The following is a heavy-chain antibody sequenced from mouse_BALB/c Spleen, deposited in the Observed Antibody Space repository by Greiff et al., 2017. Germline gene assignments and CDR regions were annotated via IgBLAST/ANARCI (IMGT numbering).Heavy chain of an antibody. CDR2: IYWDDDK. D-gene: IGHD2-4*01. Sequence: QVTLKVSGPGILQPSQTLSLTCSFSGFSLSTSGMGVSWIRQPSGKGLEWLAHIYWDDDKRYNPSLKSRLTISKDTSSNQVFLKITSVDTADTATYYCARHYDYDDYAMDYWGQGTSVTVSS. CDR1: GFSLSTSGMG. CDR3: ARHYDYDDYAMDY. J-gene: IGHJ4*01. V-gene: IGHV8-12*01.